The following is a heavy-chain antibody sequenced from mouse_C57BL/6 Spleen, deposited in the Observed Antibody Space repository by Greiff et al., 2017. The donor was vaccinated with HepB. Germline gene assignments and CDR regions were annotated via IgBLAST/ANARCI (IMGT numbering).Heavy chain of an antibody. CDR1: GYTFTSYW. CDR3: TRSYYSNYWYFDV. CDR2: IYPGNSDT. V-gene: IGHV1-5*01. J-gene: IGHJ1*03. D-gene: IGHD2-5*01. Sequence: VQLKQSGTVLARPGASVKMSCKTSGYTFTSYWMHWVKQRPGQGLEWIGAIYPGNSDTSYNQKFKGKAKLTAVTAASTAYMERSSLTNEYSAVYYCTRSYYSNYWYFDVWGTGTTVTVSS.